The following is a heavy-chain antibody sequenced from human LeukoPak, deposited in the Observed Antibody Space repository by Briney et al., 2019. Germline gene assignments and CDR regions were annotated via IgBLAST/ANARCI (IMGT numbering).Heavy chain of an antibody. J-gene: IGHJ4*02. Sequence: GGSLRLSCAASGFTFSSYGMHWVRQAPGKGLEWVAVISYDGSNKYYADSVKGRFTISRDNSKNTLYLQMNSLRAEDTAVYYCAKSDSGWLDYWGQGTLVTASS. CDR1: GFTFSSYG. D-gene: IGHD6-19*01. CDR2: ISYDGSNK. V-gene: IGHV3-30*18. CDR3: AKSDSGWLDY.